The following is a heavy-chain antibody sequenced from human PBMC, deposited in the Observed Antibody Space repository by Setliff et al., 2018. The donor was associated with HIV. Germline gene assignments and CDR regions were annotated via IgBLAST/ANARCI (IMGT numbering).Heavy chain of an antibody. D-gene: IGHD3-10*01. CDR3: ARNFGLSPSGKYYYYYGMDI. Sequence: ASVKVSCKASGYTFTGHYLHWVRQAPGQGLEWLGWVNPNSGDAIYAQNFQGRVTMTRDTSINAAYMEPRGLRSDDTAVYYCARNFGLSPSGKYYYYYGMDIWGQGTTVTVS. V-gene: IGHV1-2*02. J-gene: IGHJ6*02. CDR1: GYTFTGHY. CDR2: VNPNSGDA.